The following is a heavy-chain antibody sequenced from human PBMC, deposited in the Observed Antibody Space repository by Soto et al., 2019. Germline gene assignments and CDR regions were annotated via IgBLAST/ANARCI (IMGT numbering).Heavy chain of an antibody. D-gene: IGHD3-10*01. CDR3: ARNRDNYGSVNFYHLMDI. V-gene: IGHV1-69*01. CDR1: GGIFSTYA. CDR2: IIPIFGTP. Sequence: QVQLVQSGAEVKKPGSSVKVSCKASGGIFSTYAISWLRQAPGQGLEWMGGIIPIFGTPNYAQRFQGRVTISAGESTSIAYMELSRLRSEDTAVYYWARNRDNYGSVNFYHLMDIWGQGTLVTVSS. J-gene: IGHJ4*02.